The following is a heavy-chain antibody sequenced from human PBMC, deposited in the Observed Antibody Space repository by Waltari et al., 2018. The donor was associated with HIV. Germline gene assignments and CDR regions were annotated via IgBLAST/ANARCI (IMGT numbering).Heavy chain of an antibody. CDR2: ISWDGGST. D-gene: IGHD4-17*01. Sequence: EVQLVESGGVVVQPGGSLRLSCAASGFTFDDYTMHWVRQAPGKGLEWVSLISWDGGSTYYADSVKGRFTISRDNSKNSLYLQMNSLRTEDTALYYCAKDIGYGDYVIDYWGQGTLVTVSS. V-gene: IGHV3-43*01. CDR3: AKDIGYGDYVIDY. J-gene: IGHJ4*02. CDR1: GFTFDDYT.